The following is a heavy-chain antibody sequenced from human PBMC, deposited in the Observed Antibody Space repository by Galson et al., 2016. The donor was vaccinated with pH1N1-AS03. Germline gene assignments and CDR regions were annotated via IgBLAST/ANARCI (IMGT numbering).Heavy chain of an antibody. CDR2: IIPVFDTP. D-gene: IGHD3-3*01. CDR1: GGSFSTYA. J-gene: IGHJ6*02. V-gene: IGHV1-69*13. CDR3: AREATIFGVAGLHMDV. Sequence: SVKVSCKASGGSFSTYAITWVRQAPGQGLERMGGIIPVFDTPNYAQKFQGRVTITADESRNTAYMELSSLRSADTAVYYCAREATIFGVAGLHMDVWGQGTTVTVSS.